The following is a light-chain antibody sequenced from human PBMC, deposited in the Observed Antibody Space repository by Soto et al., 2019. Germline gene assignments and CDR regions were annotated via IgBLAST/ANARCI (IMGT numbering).Light chain of an antibody. CDR3: GSYTSSSTLV. CDR2: DVS. CDR1: SSDVGGYNY. Sequence: LTQPASVSGSPGQSITISCTGTSSDVGGYNYVSWYQQHPGKAPKLMIYDVSNRPSGVSNRFSGSKSGNTASLTISGLQAEDEADYYCGSYTSSSTLVFGPGTKVTVL. V-gene: IGLV2-14*01. J-gene: IGLJ1*01.